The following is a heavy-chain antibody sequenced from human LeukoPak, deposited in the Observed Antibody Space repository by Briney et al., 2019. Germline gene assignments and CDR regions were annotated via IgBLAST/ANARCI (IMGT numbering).Heavy chain of an antibody. J-gene: IGHJ5*02. D-gene: IGHD3-16*02. CDR3: ARARYNWFDP. Sequence: SQTLSLICTVSGGSISSAGDYWSWIRQPPGKGLEWIGYIYHSGSTTYNPSLKSRVTLSRDKSKNQFSLKLNSVTAADTAVYYCARARYNWFDPWGQGTLVTVSS. CDR1: GGSISSAGDY. CDR2: IYHSGST. V-gene: IGHV4-30-2*01.